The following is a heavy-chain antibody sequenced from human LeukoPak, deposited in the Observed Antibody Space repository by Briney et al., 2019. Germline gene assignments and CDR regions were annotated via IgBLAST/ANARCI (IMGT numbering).Heavy chain of an antibody. J-gene: IGHJ4*02. D-gene: IGHD1-26*01. Sequence: GGSLRLSCAASGFTFSSYSMNWVRQAPGKGLEWVSSISSSSSYIYYADPVKGRFTISRDNAKNSLYLQMNSLRAEDTAVYYCARDLTRGSYPGGWGQGTLVTVSS. CDR3: ARDLTRGSYPGG. CDR2: ISSSSSYI. CDR1: GFTFSSYS. V-gene: IGHV3-21*01.